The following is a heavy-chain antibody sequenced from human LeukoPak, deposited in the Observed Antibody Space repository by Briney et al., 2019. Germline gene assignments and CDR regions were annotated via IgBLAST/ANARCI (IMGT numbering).Heavy chain of an antibody. CDR3: ARGIQLWLRRAFGY. V-gene: IGHV1-8*01. CDR1: GYTFTSYD. D-gene: IGHD5-18*01. CDR2: MNLNSGNT. Sequence: GASVKVSCKASGYTFTSYDINWVRQATGQGLKWMGWMNLNSGNTGYAQKFQGRVTMTRNTSISTAYMELSSLRSEDTAVYYCARGIQLWLRRAFGYWGQGTLVTVSS. J-gene: IGHJ4*02.